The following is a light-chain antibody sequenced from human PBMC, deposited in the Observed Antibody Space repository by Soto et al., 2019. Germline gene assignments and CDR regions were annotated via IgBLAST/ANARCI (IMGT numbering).Light chain of an antibody. CDR3: QSYASSLFVV. Sequence: QSVLTQPPSVSGAPGQRVTISCTGSSSNIGAGYDVHWYQQLPGTAPKLLIYGNSNRPSGVPDRFSGSKSGTSASLAITGRQAEDEADYYCQSYASSLFVVFGGGTQLTVL. V-gene: IGLV1-40*01. J-gene: IGLJ2*01. CDR2: GNS. CDR1: SSNIGAGYD.